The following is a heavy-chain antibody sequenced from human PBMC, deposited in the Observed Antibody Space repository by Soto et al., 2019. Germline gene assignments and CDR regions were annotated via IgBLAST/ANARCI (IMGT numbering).Heavy chain of an antibody. J-gene: IGHJ4*02. Sequence: GGSXRLSCAASGSSFSDYYMSWIRQSPGKGLEWLSYITSSSSYTHYADSVKGRFTISRDNAKNSLYLQMNSLRAEDTAVYYCAGGQDNLAVNFDYWGQGTPVTVSS. D-gene: IGHD1-1*01. CDR3: AGGQDNLAVNFDY. CDR1: GSSFSDYY. V-gene: IGHV3-11*03. CDR2: ITSSSSYT.